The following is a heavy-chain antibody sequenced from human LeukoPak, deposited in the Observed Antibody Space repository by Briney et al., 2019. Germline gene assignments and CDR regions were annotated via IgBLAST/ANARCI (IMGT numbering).Heavy chain of an antibody. D-gene: IGHD2-2*01. CDR1: GGTFSSYA. V-gene: IGHV1-69*01. Sequence: GASVKVSFKSSGGTFSSYAISWVRQAPGRGLEWMGGTIPIFGTANYAQKFQGRVTITADESTGTAYLELSSLRSENTAVYYCARVVVVVPAARGNDAFDIWRQGTMVTVSS. CDR3: ARVVVVVPAARGNDAFDI. CDR2: TIPIFGTA. J-gene: IGHJ3*02.